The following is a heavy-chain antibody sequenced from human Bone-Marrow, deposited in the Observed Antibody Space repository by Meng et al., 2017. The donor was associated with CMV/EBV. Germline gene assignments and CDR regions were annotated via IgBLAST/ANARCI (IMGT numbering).Heavy chain of an antibody. J-gene: IGHJ3*02. Sequence: SLKISCAASGFTFDDYAMHWVRQAPGKGLEWVSGISWNSGSIGYADSVKGRFTISRDNAKNSLYLQMNSLRAEDTALYYCAKDMKWELRGDAFHIWGQGTMVTVSS. CDR3: AKDMKWELRGDAFHI. CDR2: ISWNSGSI. V-gene: IGHV3-9*01. D-gene: IGHD1-26*01. CDR1: GFTFDDYA.